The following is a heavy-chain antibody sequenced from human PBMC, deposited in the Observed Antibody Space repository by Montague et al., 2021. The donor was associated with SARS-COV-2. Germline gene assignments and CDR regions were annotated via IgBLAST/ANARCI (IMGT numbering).Heavy chain of an antibody. Sequence: SETLSLTCAVYTDSFSGYYWSWIRQSPGKGLEWIGEITHSGSTNHNPSLQSRVTISVDKSKKQVSLKLRSLTAADTAVYYCARGADYDVWSGFLGYKWFGTWGQGTPVIVSS. V-gene: IGHV4-34*01. D-gene: IGHD3-3*01. J-gene: IGHJ5*02. CDR3: ARGADYDVWSGFLGYKWFGT. CDR2: ITHSGST. CDR1: TDSFSGYY.